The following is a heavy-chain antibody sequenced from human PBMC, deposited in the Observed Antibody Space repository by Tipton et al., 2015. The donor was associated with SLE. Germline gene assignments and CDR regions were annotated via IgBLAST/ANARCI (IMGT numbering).Heavy chain of an antibody. D-gene: IGHD6-13*01. CDR3: ARDGPWTAGGYWHFDL. J-gene: IGHJ2*01. V-gene: IGHV4-4*07. CDR1: GGSISSYY. Sequence: TLSLTCTVSGGSISSYYWSWIRQPAGKGLEWIGRIYTSGSTNYNPSLKSRVTMSVDTSKNQFSLKLSSVTAADTAVYYCARDGPWTAGGYWHFDLWGRGTLVTVSS. CDR2: IYTSGST.